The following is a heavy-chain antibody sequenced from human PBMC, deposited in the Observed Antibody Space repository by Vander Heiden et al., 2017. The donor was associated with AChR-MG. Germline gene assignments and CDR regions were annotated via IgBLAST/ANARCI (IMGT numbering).Heavy chain of an antibody. J-gene: IGHJ4*02. CDR3: ARDTAEDD. Sequence: EVQLLESGGGLVQPGGSLRLSCAASGFSFSVYAMSWVRQTPGKGLQWVSAISGSGGSTYYADSVKGRFTISRDNSKNTLYLQMNSLRVEDTAVYYCARDTAEDDWGQGTLVTVSS. D-gene: IGHD5-18*01. CDR1: GFSFSVYA. CDR2: ISGSGGST. V-gene: IGHV3-23*01.